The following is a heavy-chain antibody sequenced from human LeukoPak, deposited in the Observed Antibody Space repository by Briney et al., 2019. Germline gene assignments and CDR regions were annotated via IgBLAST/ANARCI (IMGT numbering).Heavy chain of an antibody. D-gene: IGHD1-26*01. J-gene: IGHJ6*02. Sequence: GESLKISCKGSGYSFTSYWIGWVRQMPGKGLEWMGIIYPGDSDTRYSPSFHGQVTISAYKSISTAYLQWSSLKASDTALYYCARHGSRSPLMSYYYYGMDVWGQGTTVTVSS. CDR3: ARHGSRSPLMSYYYYGMDV. V-gene: IGHV5-51*01. CDR1: GYSFTSYW. CDR2: IYPGDSDT.